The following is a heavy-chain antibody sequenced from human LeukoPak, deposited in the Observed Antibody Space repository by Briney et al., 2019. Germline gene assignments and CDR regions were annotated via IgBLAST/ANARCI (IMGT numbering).Heavy chain of an antibody. CDR1: GFTFSSYG. V-gene: IGHV3-23*01. Sequence: GGTLRLSCAASGFTFSSYGMSWVRQAPGKGLEWVSAISGSGGSTYYADSVKGRFTISRDNSKNTLYLQMNSLRAEDTAVYYCARGGYIAVAGTLGSQWGQGTLVTVSS. CDR2: ISGSGGST. J-gene: IGHJ1*01. D-gene: IGHD6-19*01. CDR3: ARGGYIAVAGTLGSQ.